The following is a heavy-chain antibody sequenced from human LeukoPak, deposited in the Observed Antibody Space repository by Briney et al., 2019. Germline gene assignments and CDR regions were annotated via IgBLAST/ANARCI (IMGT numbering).Heavy chain of an antibody. CDR2: IYTSGST. D-gene: IGHD6-13*01. CDR3: AREPTQPSRWFDP. CDR1: GGSISSYY. V-gene: IGHV4-4*07. Sequence: SETLSLTCTVSGGSISSYYWSWIRQPAGKGLEWIGRIYTSGSTNYNPSLKSRVTMSIDTSKNQFSLNLTSVTAADTAVYYCAREPTQPSRWFDPWGQGALVTVSS. J-gene: IGHJ5*02.